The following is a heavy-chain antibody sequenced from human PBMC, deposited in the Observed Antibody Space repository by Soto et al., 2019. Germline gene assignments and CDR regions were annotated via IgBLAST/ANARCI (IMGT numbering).Heavy chain of an antibody. J-gene: IGHJ4*02. V-gene: IGHV3-23*01. Sequence: EVQLLESGGGLVQPGGSLSLSCAASAFTFNNYAMSWVRQAPGKGLEWVSGIGGSGRTTNYADSVKGRFTISRDNSNNTLFLQMNSLRAEDTAVYYCAKSRDSDSSGDFYDYWGQGTLVTVSS. CDR1: AFTFNNYA. D-gene: IGHD3-22*01. CDR2: IGGSGRTT. CDR3: AKSRDSDSSGDFYDY.